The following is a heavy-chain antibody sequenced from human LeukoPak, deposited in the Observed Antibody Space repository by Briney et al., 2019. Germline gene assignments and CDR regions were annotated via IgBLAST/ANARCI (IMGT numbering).Heavy chain of an antibody. Sequence: GGSWGFSWAAPGFTFGNSWRSWFRRTPGKGLDWVARVKSKTVGWTTDYAAPMKGRFTISRDDSKNTLYLQMDSLKTEDTAVYYCCRHWGYWGQGTLVTVSS. V-gene: IGHV3-15*01. CDR3: CRHWGY. CDR1: GFTFGNSW. CDR2: VKSKTVGWTT. J-gene: IGHJ4*02. D-gene: IGHD7-27*01.